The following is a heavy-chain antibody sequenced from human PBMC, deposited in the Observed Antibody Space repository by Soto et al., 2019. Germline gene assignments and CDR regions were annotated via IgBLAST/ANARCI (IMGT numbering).Heavy chain of an antibody. J-gene: IGHJ6*02. CDR3: ARGPPYSSGWDRDYYYYYGMDV. V-gene: IGHV4-34*01. Sequence: SETLSLTCAVYGGSFSGYYWSWIRQPPGKGLEWIGEINHSGSTNYNPSLKSRVTISVDTSKNQFSLKLSSVTAADTAVYYCARGPPYSSGWDRDYYYYYGMDVWGQGTTVTVS. D-gene: IGHD6-19*01. CDR1: GGSFSGYY. CDR2: INHSGST.